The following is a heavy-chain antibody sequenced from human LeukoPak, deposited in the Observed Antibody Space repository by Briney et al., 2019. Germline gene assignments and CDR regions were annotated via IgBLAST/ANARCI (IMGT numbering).Heavy chain of an antibody. CDR1: GGSFSGYY. Sequence: SETLSLTCAVYGGSFSGYYWSWIRRPPGKGLEWIGEINHSGSTNYNPSLKSRVTISVDTSKNQFSLKLSSVTAADTAVYYCASPSDEYSSGWYGTALNYWGQGTLVTVSS. CDR3: ASPSDEYSSGWYGTALNY. D-gene: IGHD6-19*01. CDR2: INHSGST. V-gene: IGHV4-34*01. J-gene: IGHJ4*02.